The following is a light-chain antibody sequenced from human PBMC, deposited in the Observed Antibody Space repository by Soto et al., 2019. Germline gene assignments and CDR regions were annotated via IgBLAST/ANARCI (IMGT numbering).Light chain of an antibody. CDR1: QGIAPY. CDR2: ATS. CDR3: QKYNSAPLT. V-gene: IGKV1-27*01. Sequence: DAQMTQSPSSLSAFVGDRVTITCRASQGIAPYLAWFQQKPGKVPKLLIYATSTLQSGVPSRFSGSGSGTDFTLTITSLQPEDVATYYCQKYNSAPLTFGGGTKVEIK. J-gene: IGKJ4*01.